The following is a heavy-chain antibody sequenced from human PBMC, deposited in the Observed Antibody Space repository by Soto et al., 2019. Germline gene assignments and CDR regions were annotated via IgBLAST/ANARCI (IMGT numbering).Heavy chain of an antibody. Sequence: QVHLAESGGGLVKPGGSLRLSCTASGVIFSDYYMSWIRQAPGNGLEWVSDISNSGRITHHGDTVDGRFTISRDNANDSYYLQMISLRPDDSAIYYCARDHGGGGLTLDYWGKRTLVTVSS. J-gene: IGHJ4*02. D-gene: IGHD3-16*01. CDR3: ARDHGGGGLTLDY. V-gene: IGHV3-11*01. CDR2: ISNSGRIT. CDR1: GVIFSDYY.